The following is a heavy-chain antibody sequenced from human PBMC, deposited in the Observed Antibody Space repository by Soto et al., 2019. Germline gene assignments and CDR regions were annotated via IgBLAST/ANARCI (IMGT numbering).Heavy chain of an antibody. Sequence: SVKVSCKASGGTFSSYTISWVRQAPGQGLEWMGRIIPILGIANYAQKFQGRVTITADKSTSTAYMELSSLRSEDTAVYYCATPYYDILTGYPTRPNYYYYGMDVWGQGTTVTVSS. CDR2: IIPILGIA. D-gene: IGHD3-9*01. CDR3: ATPYYDILTGYPTRPNYYYYGMDV. V-gene: IGHV1-69*02. J-gene: IGHJ6*02. CDR1: GGTFSSYT.